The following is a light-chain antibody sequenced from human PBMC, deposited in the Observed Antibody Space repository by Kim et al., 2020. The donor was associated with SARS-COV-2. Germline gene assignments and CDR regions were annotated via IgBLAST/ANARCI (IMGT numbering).Light chain of an antibody. Sequence: GQWVTITCSGSSSNIGSNSVNWYQQLPGTAPKLLICSNDQRPSGVPDRFSGSKSGTSASLAISGLQSEDEADYYCAAWDDSLSAVVFGGGTQLTVL. J-gene: IGLJ2*01. CDR2: SND. CDR3: AAWDDSLSAVV. V-gene: IGLV1-44*01. CDR1: SSNIGSNS.